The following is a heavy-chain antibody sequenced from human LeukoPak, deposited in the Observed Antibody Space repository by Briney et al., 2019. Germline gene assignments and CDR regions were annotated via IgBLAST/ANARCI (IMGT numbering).Heavy chain of an antibody. Sequence: GGSLRLSCAGSGFTFSNYGMHWVRQAPGKGLEWVAVISYDGINKYYADSVKGRFTISRGNSKNTLYLQMNSLRAEDTAVYYCAKVFQRFTYYYGMDVWGQGTTVTVSS. J-gene: IGHJ6*02. CDR1: GFTFSNYG. CDR2: ISYDGINK. CDR3: AKVFQRFTYYYGMDV. V-gene: IGHV3-30*18. D-gene: IGHD2-21*01.